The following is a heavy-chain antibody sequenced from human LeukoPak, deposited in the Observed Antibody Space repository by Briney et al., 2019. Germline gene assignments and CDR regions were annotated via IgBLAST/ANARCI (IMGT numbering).Heavy chain of an antibody. V-gene: IGHV3-21*01. J-gene: IGHJ4*02. Sequence: PGESLRLSCAASGFTFSAHGMHWVRQAPGKGLEWASSISSISSHIYYTDSVKGRFTVSRDNAYQSLYLQMNSLRAEDTAIYYCARGYCGGGSCPPDYWGQGTLVTVSS. CDR1: GFTFSAHG. CDR2: ISSISSHI. CDR3: ARGYCGGGSCPPDY. D-gene: IGHD2-15*01.